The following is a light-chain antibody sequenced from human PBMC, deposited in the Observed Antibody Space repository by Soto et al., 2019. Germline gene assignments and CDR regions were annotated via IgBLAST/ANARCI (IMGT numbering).Light chain of an antibody. J-gene: IGKJ2*01. Sequence: DIQMPQSPSTLSASVGDRVTISCRASQSIQTWLAWYQQKPGKAPNLLIFDASDLASGVSSRFSGSGSGAEFTLTISSLQADDFATYYCQQYASYPYTFGRGTRLEIK. V-gene: IGKV1-5*01. CDR3: QQYASYPYT. CDR2: DAS. CDR1: QSIQTW.